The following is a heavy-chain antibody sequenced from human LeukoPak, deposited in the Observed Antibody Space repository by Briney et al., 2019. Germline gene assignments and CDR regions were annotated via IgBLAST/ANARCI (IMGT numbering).Heavy chain of an antibody. D-gene: IGHD3-10*01. CDR2: ISAYNGNT. CDR1: GYTFTSYG. Sequence: ASVKVSCKSSGYTFTSYGISWVRQAPGQGLEWMGWISAYNGNTNYAQKLQGRVTMTTDTSTSTAYMELRSLRSDDTAVYYCARVTGGSGSYYFDYWGQGTLVTVSS. CDR3: ARVTGGSGSYYFDY. J-gene: IGHJ4*02. V-gene: IGHV1-18*01.